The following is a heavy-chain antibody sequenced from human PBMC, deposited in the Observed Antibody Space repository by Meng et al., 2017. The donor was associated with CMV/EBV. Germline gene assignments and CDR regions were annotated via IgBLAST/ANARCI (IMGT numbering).Heavy chain of an antibody. J-gene: IGHJ4*02. CDR3: ARSLNIATRPGRDFDY. CDR2: ISSTGTTN. Sequence: GESLKISSAASGFNFNDYYLSWIRQAPGRGLEWISYISSTGTTNFYTDSVKGRFTISRDNGKSSLYLQMNSLRAEDTAVYYCARSLNIATRPGRDFDYWGQGALVTVSS. V-gene: IGHV3-11*04. D-gene: IGHD6-6*01. CDR1: GFNFNDYY.